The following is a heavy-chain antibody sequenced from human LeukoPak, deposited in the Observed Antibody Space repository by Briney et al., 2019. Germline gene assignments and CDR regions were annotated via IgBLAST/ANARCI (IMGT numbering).Heavy chain of an antibody. CDR1: GFALSSYW. CDR3: ARFGVPYGVDV. J-gene: IGHJ6*02. Sequence: GGSLRLSCSAPGFALSSYWMRWVRPAPRKGLEGVANIKPDGSEKYYVDSVKGRFTISRDNAKNPLYLQMNSLRAEDTAMYDCARFGVPYGVDVWGQGTTVTVSS. CDR2: IKPDGSEK. V-gene: IGHV3-7*05. D-gene: IGHD2-8*01.